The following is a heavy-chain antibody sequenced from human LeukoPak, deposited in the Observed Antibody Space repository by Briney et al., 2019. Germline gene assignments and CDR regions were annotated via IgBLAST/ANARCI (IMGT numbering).Heavy chain of an antibody. CDR2: IKSKTDGGTT. Sequence: PGGSLRLSCAASGFTFSNAWMSWVRQAPGKGLEWVGRIKSKTDGGTTDYAAPVKGRFTISRDDSKNTLYLHMNSLKTEDTAVYYCTTDGPMVRGVIAPNYYYYYMDVWGKGTTVTVSS. CDR3: TTDGPMVRGVIAPNYYYYYMDV. CDR1: GFTFSNAW. D-gene: IGHD3-10*01. J-gene: IGHJ6*03. V-gene: IGHV3-15*01.